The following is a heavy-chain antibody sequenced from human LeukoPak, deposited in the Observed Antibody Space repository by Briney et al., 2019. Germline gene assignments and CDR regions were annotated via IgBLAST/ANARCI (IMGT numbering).Heavy chain of an antibody. CDR1: GFTFSSYE. Sequence: GGSLKLSCAASGFTFSSYEMNWVRQAPGKGLEWVSSISSSSSYIYYADSVKGRFTISRDNAKNSLYLQMNSLRAEDTAVYYCARDYGIAVAGAFDYWGQGTLVTVSS. D-gene: IGHD6-19*01. V-gene: IGHV3-21*01. CDR3: ARDYGIAVAGAFDY. CDR2: ISSSSSYI. J-gene: IGHJ4*02.